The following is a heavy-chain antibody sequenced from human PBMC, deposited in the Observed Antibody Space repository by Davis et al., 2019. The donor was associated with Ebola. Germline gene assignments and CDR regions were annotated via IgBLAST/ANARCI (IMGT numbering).Heavy chain of an antibody. V-gene: IGHV3-7*01. Sequence: GESLKTSCAASGFTFSSYWMSWVRQAPGKGLEWVANIKQDGSEKYYVDSVKGRFTISRDNAKNSLYLQMNSLSAEDTAVYYCARGGYCSGGSCGDYYYGMDVWGQGTTVTVSS. CDR1: GFTFSSYW. D-gene: IGHD2-15*01. CDR2: IKQDGSEK. CDR3: ARGGYCSGGSCGDYYYGMDV. J-gene: IGHJ6*02.